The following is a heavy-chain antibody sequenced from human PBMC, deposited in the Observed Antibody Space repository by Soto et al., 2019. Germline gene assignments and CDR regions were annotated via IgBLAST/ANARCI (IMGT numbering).Heavy chain of an antibody. D-gene: IGHD3-10*01. CDR1: GYTFTSYG. Sequence: ASVKVSCKASGYTFTSYGISWVRQAPGQGLEWMGWISAYNGNTNYAQKLQGRVTMTTDTSTSTAYMELRSLRSDDTAVYYCARDRHYYYGSGSPKNNNWFDPWGQGTLVTVSS. J-gene: IGHJ5*02. CDR3: ARDRHYYYGSGSPKNNNWFDP. CDR2: ISAYNGNT. V-gene: IGHV1-18*04.